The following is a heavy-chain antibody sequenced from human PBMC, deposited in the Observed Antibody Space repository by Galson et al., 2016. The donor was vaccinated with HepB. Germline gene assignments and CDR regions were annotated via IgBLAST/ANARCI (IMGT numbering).Heavy chain of an antibody. D-gene: IGHD3-10*01. V-gene: IGHV1-2*02. J-gene: IGHJ4*02. CDR2: INPKSGGT. Sequence: SVKVSCKASGYTFTGYYIHYVRQAPGQGLEWMAWINPKSGGTKYAQKFQGRVTMTRDTSISTADMELSRLRSDDTATYYCAHRPQGGSGNFDYLGQGTLVTVSS. CDR3: AHRPQGGSGNFDY. CDR1: GYTFTGYY.